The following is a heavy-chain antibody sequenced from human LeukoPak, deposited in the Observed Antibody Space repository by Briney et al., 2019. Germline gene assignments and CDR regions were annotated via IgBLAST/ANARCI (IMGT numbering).Heavy chain of an antibody. J-gene: IGHJ4*02. CDR1: GFTFSSYG. CDR3: AKDRIAAADYFDY. Sequence: GGSLRLSCAASGFTFSSYGMHRVRQAPGKGLEWVSAISGSGGSTYYADSVKGRFTISRDNSKNTLYLQMNSLRAEDTAVYYCAKDRIAAADYFDYWGQGTLVTVSS. V-gene: IGHV3-23*01. CDR2: ISGSGGST. D-gene: IGHD6-13*01.